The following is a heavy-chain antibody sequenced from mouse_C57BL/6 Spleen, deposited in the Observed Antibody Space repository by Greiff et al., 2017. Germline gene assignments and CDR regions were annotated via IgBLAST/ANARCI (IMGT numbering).Heavy chain of an antibody. CDR2: IDPEDGAT. D-gene: IGHD1-1*01. CDR1: GFNIKDYY. V-gene: IGHV14-2*01. Sequence: EVKLQESGAELVKPGASVTLSCTASGFNIKDYYMHWVKQRTEQGLEWIGRIDPEDGATKYAPKFPGKATITADTSSNTAYLQLSSLTSEDTAVYYCASPYYYGSSYWYFDVWGTGTTVTVSS. CDR3: ASPYYYGSSYWYFDV. J-gene: IGHJ1*03.